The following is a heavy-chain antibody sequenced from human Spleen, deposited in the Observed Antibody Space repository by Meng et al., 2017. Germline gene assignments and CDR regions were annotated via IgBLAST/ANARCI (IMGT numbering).Heavy chain of an antibody. CDR3: ARDVALELPSD. Sequence: VNLQGSGPGLLKLSGPLSVTVVVSGASITNYNWWTWLRQPPGKGLEWIGEIYHSGSTNYNPSLRGRVTMSVDKSKNQFSLKLISMTAADTAVYFCARDVALELPSDWGQGTLVTVSS. J-gene: IGHJ1*01. CDR1: GASITNYNW. D-gene: IGHD1-26*01. V-gene: IGHV4-4*02. CDR2: IYHSGST.